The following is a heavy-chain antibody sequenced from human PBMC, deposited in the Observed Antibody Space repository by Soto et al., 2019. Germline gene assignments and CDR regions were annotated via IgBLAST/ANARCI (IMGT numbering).Heavy chain of an antibody. Sequence: PXGSLRISGTASWFTFTRYGMCWARQAPGKGLQWVSTIRGDGGQTHYTDSVKGRFSISRDNSKNTVYLQMDSLRAEDTAMYFCARGAGLDSDEFFADSGQGTQVTVSS. CDR1: WFTFTRYG. J-gene: IGHJ4*02. CDR2: IRGDGGQT. CDR3: ARGAGLDSDEFFAD. V-gene: IGHV3-23*01. D-gene: IGHD4-17*01.